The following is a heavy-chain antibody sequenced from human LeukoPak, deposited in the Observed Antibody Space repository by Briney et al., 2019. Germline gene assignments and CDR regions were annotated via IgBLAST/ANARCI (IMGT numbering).Heavy chain of an antibody. CDR2: IYYSGST. CDR3: ARGIVVVVAAIDY. CDR1: GGSISSSSYY. J-gene: IGHJ4*02. V-gene: IGHV4-39*01. D-gene: IGHD2-15*01. Sequence: SETLSRTRTVSGGSISSSSYYWGWIRQPPGKGLEWIGSIYYSGSTYYNPSLKSRVTISVDASTNQFSLKLSSVTAADTAVYYCARGIVVVVAAIDYWGQGTLVTVSS.